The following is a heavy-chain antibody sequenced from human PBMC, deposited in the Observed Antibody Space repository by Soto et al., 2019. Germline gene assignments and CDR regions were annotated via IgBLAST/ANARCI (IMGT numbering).Heavy chain of an antibody. Sequence: SETLSLTCTVSGGSISSGDYYWSWIRQPPGKGLEWIGYIYYSGSTYYNPSLKSRVTISVDTSKNQFSLKLSSVTAADTAVYYCAREHLTNNTYYYDSSGYPARGVFDYWGQGTLVTVSS. J-gene: IGHJ4*02. CDR1: GGSISSGDYY. CDR3: AREHLTNNTYYYDSSGYPARGVFDY. CDR2: IYYSGST. D-gene: IGHD3-22*01. V-gene: IGHV4-30-4*01.